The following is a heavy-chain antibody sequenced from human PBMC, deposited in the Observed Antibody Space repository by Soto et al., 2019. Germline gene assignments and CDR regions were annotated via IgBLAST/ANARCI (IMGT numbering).Heavy chain of an antibody. D-gene: IGHD5-12*01. CDR2: INSDGSST. J-gene: IGHJ5*02. CDR3: ARVGISWLRLRNSETRFDP. CDR1: GFTFSSYW. Sequence: EVQLVESGGGLVQPGGSLRLSCAASGFTFSSYWMHWVRQAPGKGLVWVSRINSDGSSTSYADSVKGRFTISRDNAKNTLYLQMNSLRAEDTAVYYCARVGISWLRLRNSETRFDPWGQGTLVTVSS. V-gene: IGHV3-74*01.